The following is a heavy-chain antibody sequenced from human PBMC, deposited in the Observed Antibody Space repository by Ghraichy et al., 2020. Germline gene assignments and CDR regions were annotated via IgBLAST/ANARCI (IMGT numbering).Heavy chain of an antibody. V-gene: IGHV3-23*01. CDR3: AKDRDYYDFWSGYYYYFDY. CDR1: GFTFSSYA. Sequence: LSLTCAASGFTFSSYAMSWVRQAPGKGLEWVSAISGSGGSTYYADSVKGRFTISRDNSKNTLYLQMNSLRAEDTAVYYCAKDRDYYDFWSGYYYYFDYWGQGTLVTVSS. CDR2: ISGSGGST. D-gene: IGHD3-3*01. J-gene: IGHJ4*02.